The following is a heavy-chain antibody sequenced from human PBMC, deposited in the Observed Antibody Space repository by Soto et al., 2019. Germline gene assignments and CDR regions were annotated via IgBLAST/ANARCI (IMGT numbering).Heavy chain of an antibody. J-gene: IGHJ4*02. CDR3: ASGYYDILTDGDPRYYFAS. D-gene: IGHD3-9*01. CDR2: IFHDGTT. V-gene: IGHV4-4*02. CDR1: GGSISSGDW. Sequence: SETLSLTCAASGGSISSGDWWSWVRQPPGERPEWIGEIFHDGTTNYNPSLNSRVTISVDKSKNQFSLNLSSVTAADTAVYYCASGYYDILTDGDPRYYFASWARGALVPVSS.